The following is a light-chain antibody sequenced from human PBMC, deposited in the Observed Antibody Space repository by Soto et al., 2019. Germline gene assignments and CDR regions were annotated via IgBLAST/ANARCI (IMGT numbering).Light chain of an antibody. CDR1: QSISSY. CDR2: AAS. J-gene: IGKJ4*01. CDR3: QQSYSTPRT. V-gene: IGKV1-39*01. Sequence: DIQMTQSPSTLSASVGDRVTITCRASQSISSYLNWYQQKQGKAPKXLIYAASSLQSGVPSRFSGSGSGTDLTITISSLQPEDFETYYCQQSYSTPRTFGEGTKVDI.